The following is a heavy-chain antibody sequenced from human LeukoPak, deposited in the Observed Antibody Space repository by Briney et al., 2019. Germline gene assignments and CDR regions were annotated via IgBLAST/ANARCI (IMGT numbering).Heavy chain of an antibody. CDR2: ISTNGHST. D-gene: IGHD3-22*01. V-gene: IGHV3-64*01. CDR1: GFTFSRYS. CDR3: PRVGPADTCYPSSGLDY. J-gene: IGHJ4*02. Sequence: QTGGSLRLSCAASGFTFSRYSMHWVRQAPGKGLEFVSAISTNGHSTYYANSVKGIFTISRDNSKNTLYLQMGSLRAEDMAVYYCPRVGPADTCYPSSGLDYWGQGTLVTVSS.